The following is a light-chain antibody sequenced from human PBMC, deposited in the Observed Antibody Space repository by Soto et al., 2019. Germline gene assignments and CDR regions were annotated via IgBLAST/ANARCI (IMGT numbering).Light chain of an antibody. CDR1: ASNIGSKA. CDR3: AAWDDRVDEYV. CDR2: RTF. Sequence: QSVLTRSPSASGTPGQRVTISCSGSASNIGSKAVNWYQQFPGTAPKLIIYRTFERPSGVPARFYGSKSGTSASLAINGLQSEDEADYYCAAWDDRVDEYVFGTGTKVTVL. J-gene: IGLJ1*01. V-gene: IGLV1-44*01.